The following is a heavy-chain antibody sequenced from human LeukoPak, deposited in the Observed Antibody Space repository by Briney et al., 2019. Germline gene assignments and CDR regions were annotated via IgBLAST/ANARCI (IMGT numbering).Heavy chain of an antibody. CDR1: GYTFTGSY. CDR2: INPNSGGT. CDR3: ARPYTAVHYFDY. J-gene: IGHJ4*02. D-gene: IGHD2-21*02. Sequence: GASVKVSCKAPGYTFTGSYMHSVRQAPGQGLEWMGWINPNSGGTNYAQKFQGRVTMTRDTSISTAYMGLSRLTSDDTALYYCARPYTAVHYFDYWGQGTLVTVSS. V-gene: IGHV1-2*02.